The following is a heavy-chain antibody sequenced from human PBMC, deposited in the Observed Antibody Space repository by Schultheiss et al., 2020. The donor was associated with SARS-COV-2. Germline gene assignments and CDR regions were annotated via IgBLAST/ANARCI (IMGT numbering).Heavy chain of an antibody. CDR2: INHSGST. J-gene: IGHJ4*02. CDR3: ARYTSTGYCSSTSCYTDYFDY. Sequence: SEILSLTCAVYGGSFSGYYWSWIRQPPGKGLEWIGEINHSGSTNYNPSLKSRVTISVDTSKNQFSLKLSSVTAADTAVYYCARYTSTGYCSSTSCYTDYFDYWGQGTLVTVSS. V-gene: IGHV4-34*01. D-gene: IGHD2-2*02. CDR1: GGSFSGYY.